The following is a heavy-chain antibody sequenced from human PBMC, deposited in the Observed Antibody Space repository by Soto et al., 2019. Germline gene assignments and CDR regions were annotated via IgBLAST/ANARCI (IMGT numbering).Heavy chain of an antibody. J-gene: IGHJ4*02. CDR3: ARVGWELLLDYFDY. D-gene: IGHD1-26*01. Sequence: GGVLRLSCAASGFTFRSYSMNWVRQAPGKGLEWVSCISSSSSTIFYADSVKGRFTISRDNAKNSLYLQMNSLRAEDTAVYYCARVGWELLLDYFDYWGQGTLVTVSS. CDR1: GFTFRSYS. CDR2: ISSSSSTI. V-gene: IGHV3-48*01.